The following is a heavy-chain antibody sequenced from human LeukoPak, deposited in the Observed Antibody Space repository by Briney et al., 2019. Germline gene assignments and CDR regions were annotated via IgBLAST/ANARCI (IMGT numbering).Heavy chain of an antibody. J-gene: IGHJ1*01. D-gene: IGHD3-22*01. CDR2: IDSDGSGT. Sequence: GGSLRLSCAASGFTFSSYAMSWVRQAPGKGLEWVARIDSDGSGTRYADSVKGRFTISRDNAKNTLYLQMNSLRAEDTAVYYCARVLSADSPGFQHWGQGTLVTVSS. V-gene: IGHV3-74*01. CDR1: GFTFSSYA. CDR3: ARVLSADSPGFQH.